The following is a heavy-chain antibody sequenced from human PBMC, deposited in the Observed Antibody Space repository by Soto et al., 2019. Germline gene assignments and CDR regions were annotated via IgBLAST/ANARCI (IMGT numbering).Heavy chain of an antibody. D-gene: IGHD3-9*01. CDR1: GFTFSSYG. Sequence: QVQLVESGGGVVQPGRSLRLSCAASGFTFSSYGMHWVRQAPGKGLEWVAVIWYDGSKKYYADSVKGRFTISRDNSKNTLYLKRNSLRAEDTAVYYCAREAGYDLLTGPTPRWWFDPWSQGTLVTVSS. CDR2: IWYDGSKK. CDR3: AREAGYDLLTGPTPRWWFDP. V-gene: IGHV3-33*01. J-gene: IGHJ5*02.